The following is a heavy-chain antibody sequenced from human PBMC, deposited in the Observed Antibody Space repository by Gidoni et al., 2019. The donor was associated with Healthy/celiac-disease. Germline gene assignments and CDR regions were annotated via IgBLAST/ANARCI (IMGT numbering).Heavy chain of an antibody. CDR3: ARAPYSSSWYFTEYFQH. D-gene: IGHD6-13*01. Sequence: QVQPVASGGGVVQPGRSLRLSCAASGFTFSSYAMHWVRQAPGKGLEWVAVISYDGSNKYYADSVKGRFTISRDNSKNTLYLQMNSLRAEDTAVYYCARAPYSSSWYFTEYFQHWGQGTLVTVSS. V-gene: IGHV3-30-3*01. CDR1: GFTFSSYA. J-gene: IGHJ1*01. CDR2: ISYDGSNK.